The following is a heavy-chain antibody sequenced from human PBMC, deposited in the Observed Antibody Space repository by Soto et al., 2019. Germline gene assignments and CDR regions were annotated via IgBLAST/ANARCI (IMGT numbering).Heavy chain of an antibody. V-gene: IGHV4-34*02. CDR3: ARYEYGNSLYGVDV. CDR1: GESFSGYY. J-gene: IGHJ6*02. CDR2: VDHPGST. D-gene: IGHD1-7*01. Sequence: QVHLQQRGAGLLKPSETLSLNCVVSGESFSGYYWSWIRQTPGMGLEWIGEVDHPGSTTYNPSLKNRASISIDSSKNLFSLELTSVTAADTALYFCARYEYGNSLYGVDVWGQGTRVTVSS.